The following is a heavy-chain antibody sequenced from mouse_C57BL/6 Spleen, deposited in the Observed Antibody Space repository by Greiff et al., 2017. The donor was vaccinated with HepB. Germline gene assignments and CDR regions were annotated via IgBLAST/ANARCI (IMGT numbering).Heavy chain of an antibody. CDR3: ARSAAAQATGFAY. V-gene: IGHV1-55*01. Sequence: QVQLQQPGAELVKPGASVKMSCKASGYTFTSYWITWVKQRPGQGLEWIGDIYPGSGSTNYNEKFKSKATLTVDKSSSTAYMELRSLTSEDSAVYYCARSAAAQATGFAYWGQGTLVTVSA. D-gene: IGHD3-2*02. CDR2: IYPGSGST. J-gene: IGHJ3*01. CDR1: GYTFTSYW.